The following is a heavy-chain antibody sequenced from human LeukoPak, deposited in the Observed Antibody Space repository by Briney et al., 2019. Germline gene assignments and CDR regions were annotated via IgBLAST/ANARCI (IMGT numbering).Heavy chain of an antibody. D-gene: IGHD3-10*01. V-gene: IGHV1-46*01. CDR3: ARDRYYGSGSYYIAEKYFDY. CDR1: GYTFTSYY. J-gene: IGHJ4*02. Sequence: ASVKVSCKASGYTFTSYYMHWVRQAPGQGLEWMGIINPSGCSTSYAQKFQGRVTMTRDTSTSTVYMELSSLRSEDTAVYYCARDRYYGSGSYYIAEKYFDYWGQGTLVTVSS. CDR2: INPSGCST.